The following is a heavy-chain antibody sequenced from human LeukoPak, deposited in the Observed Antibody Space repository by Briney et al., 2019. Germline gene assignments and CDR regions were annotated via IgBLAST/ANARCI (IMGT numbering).Heavy chain of an antibody. CDR3: AKVRYYYGSGSYQTNFDY. V-gene: IGHV3-30*18. CDR2: ISYDGSNK. D-gene: IGHD3-10*01. CDR1: GFTFSSYG. Sequence: PGRSLRLSCAASGFTFSSYGMHWVRQAPGKGLEWAAVISYDGSNKYYADSVKGRFTISRDNSKNTLYLQMNSLRAEDTAVYYCAKVRYYYGSGSYQTNFDYWGQGTLVTVSS. J-gene: IGHJ4*02.